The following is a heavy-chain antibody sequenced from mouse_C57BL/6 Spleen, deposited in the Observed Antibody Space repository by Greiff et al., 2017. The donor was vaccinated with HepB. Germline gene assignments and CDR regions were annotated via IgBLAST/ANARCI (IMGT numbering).Heavy chain of an antibody. J-gene: IGHJ2*01. D-gene: IGHD2-3*01. V-gene: IGHV3-6*01. Sequence: EVKLEESGPGLVKPSQSLSLTCSVTGYSITSGYYWNWIRQFPGNKLEWMGYISYDGSNNYNPSLKNRISITRDTSKNQFFLKLNSVTTEDTATYYCARAYGVTGFYFDYWGQGTTLTVSS. CDR3: ARAYGVTGFYFDY. CDR1: GYSITSGYY. CDR2: ISYDGSN.